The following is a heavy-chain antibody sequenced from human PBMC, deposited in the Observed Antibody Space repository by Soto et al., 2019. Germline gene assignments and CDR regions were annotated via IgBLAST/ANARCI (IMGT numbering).Heavy chain of an antibody. CDR1: GGSISSGSYY. CDR2: IYYSGST. D-gene: IGHD2-21*02. V-gene: IGHV4-61*01. J-gene: IGHJ4*02. Sequence: SETLSLTCTVSGGSISSGSYYWSWIRQPPGKGLEWIGYIYYSGSTNYNPSLKSRVTISVDTSKNQFSLKLSSVTAADTAVYYCARVEEPVATGFDYWGQGTLVTVSS. CDR3: ARVEEPVATGFDY.